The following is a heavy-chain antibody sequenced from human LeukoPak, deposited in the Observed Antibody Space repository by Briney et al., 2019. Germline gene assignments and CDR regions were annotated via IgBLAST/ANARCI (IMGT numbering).Heavy chain of an antibody. J-gene: IGHJ4*02. CDR3: SREKGDGNGYNHQFDY. D-gene: IGHD5-24*01. V-gene: IGHV3-49*03. CDR2: IRSRTHGGTT. Sequence: PGGSLRLSCAVSGFTFRDYAMSWFRQAPGKGLEWVGFIRSRTHGGTTEYAASVKGRFTISRDDSKSIAYLQMNSLETEDTAIYYCSREKGDGNGYNHQFDYWGQGTLVTVSS. CDR1: GFTFRDYA.